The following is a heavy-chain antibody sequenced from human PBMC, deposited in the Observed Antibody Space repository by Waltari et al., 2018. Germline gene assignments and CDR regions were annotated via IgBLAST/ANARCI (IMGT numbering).Heavy chain of an antibody. Sequence: EVQLVESGGGLVKPGGSLRLSCAASGFTFSSYSMNWVRQAPGKGREWVSSISSSSSYIYYADSVKGRFTISRDNAKNSLYLQMNSLRAEDTAVYYCASSRDAFDIWGQGTMVTVSS. CDR3: ASSRDAFDI. CDR2: ISSSSSYI. CDR1: GFTFSSYS. J-gene: IGHJ3*02. V-gene: IGHV3-21*01.